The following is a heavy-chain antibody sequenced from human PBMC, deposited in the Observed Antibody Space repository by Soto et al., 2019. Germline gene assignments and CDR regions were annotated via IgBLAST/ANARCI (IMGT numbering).Heavy chain of an antibody. CDR3: ASNGESYYYYGRDV. CDR1: GGTFSSSA. D-gene: IGHD2-8*01. V-gene: IGHV1-69*12. Sequence: QVQLVQSGAEVKKPGSSVKVSCKASGGTFSSSAISWVRQAPGQGLEWMGGIIPIFGTAEYAQKFQGRVTITADESTSTDVMEVSSLRSEDTAVYYCASNGESYYYYGRDVWGQGTTVTVAS. J-gene: IGHJ6*02. CDR2: IIPIFGTA.